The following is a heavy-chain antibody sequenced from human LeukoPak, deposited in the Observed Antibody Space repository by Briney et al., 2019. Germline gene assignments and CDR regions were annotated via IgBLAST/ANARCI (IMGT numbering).Heavy chain of an antibody. Sequence: PGGSLRLSCAASGFTFSSYSMNWVRQAPGKGLEWVSYISSSSSTIYYADSVKGRFTISRDNSKNTLYLQMNSLRAEDSAVYYCAKELYHHGLFDWLFDYWGQGTLVTVSS. J-gene: IGHJ4*02. V-gene: IGHV3-48*01. CDR1: GFTFSSYS. CDR2: ISSSSSTI. CDR3: AKELYHHGLFDWLFDY. D-gene: IGHD3-9*01.